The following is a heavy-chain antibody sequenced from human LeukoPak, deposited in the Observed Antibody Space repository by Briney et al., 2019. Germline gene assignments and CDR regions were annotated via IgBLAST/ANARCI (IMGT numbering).Heavy chain of an antibody. D-gene: IGHD3-16*01. CDR2: MNPNSGNT. J-gene: IGHJ4*02. CDR3: AGFRRGSSSRWYYDYVWGSSTRPYFDF. CDR1: GYTFTNYY. V-gene: IGHV1-8*01. Sequence: ASVKVSCKASGYTFTNYYINLLRQATGHGLEWMGVMNPNSGNTDYAQKFQGKVTMTRNTSKIPAYMELSSLRSEDTAVYYCAGFRRGSSSRWYYDYVWGSSTRPYFDFWGQGTLVTVSS.